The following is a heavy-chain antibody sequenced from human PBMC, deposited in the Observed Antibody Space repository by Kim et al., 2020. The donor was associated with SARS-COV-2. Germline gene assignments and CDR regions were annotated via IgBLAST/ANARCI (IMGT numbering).Heavy chain of an antibody. Sequence: YADSVKDRFSMSTDNAKNSLYLQMNSLRAEDTAVYFCARETVVTPDAFDIWGQGTMVTVSS. V-gene: IGHV3-48*03. D-gene: IGHD2-21*02. J-gene: IGHJ3*02. CDR3: ARETVVTPDAFDI.